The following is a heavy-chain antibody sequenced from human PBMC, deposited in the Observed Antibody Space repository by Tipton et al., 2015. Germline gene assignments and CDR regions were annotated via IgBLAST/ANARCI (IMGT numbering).Heavy chain of an antibody. J-gene: IGHJ5*02. V-gene: IGHV4-59*01. CDR2: IYYSGST. CDR3: ARFMGYSYGPDNWFDP. CDR1: GDSLSTYY. D-gene: IGHD5-18*01. Sequence: TLSLTCTVSGDSLSTYYWSWIRQSPGKGLEWIGYIYYSGSTNYNPSLKSRVTISVDTSKNRFSLKLSSVTAADTAVYYCARFMGYSYGPDNWFDPWGQGTLVTVSS.